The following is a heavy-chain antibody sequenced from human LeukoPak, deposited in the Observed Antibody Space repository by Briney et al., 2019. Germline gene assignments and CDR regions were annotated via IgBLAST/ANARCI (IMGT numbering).Heavy chain of an antibody. D-gene: IGHD1-1*01. V-gene: IGHV5-51*01. J-gene: IGHJ5*01. CDR2: IFPDDSDT. CDR1: GYSFNTYW. CDR3: ARADSKSLSATWDKWLDP. Sequence: KISCKGSGYSFNTYWIAWVRQMPGKGLEWMGLIFPDDSDTRYSPSFQGQVTISADKSISTVYLQWSSLETSDTAIYYCARADSKSLSATWDKWLDPWGPGTLLIVSS.